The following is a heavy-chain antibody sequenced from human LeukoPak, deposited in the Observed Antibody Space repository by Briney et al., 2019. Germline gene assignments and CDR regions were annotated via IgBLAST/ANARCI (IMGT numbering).Heavy chain of an antibody. D-gene: IGHD2-2*01. CDR2: INPSGGST. CDR3: ARLDYCSSTSCEDYDAFDI. J-gene: IGHJ3*02. V-gene: IGHV1-46*01. Sequence: ASVKVSCKASGYTFTSYYMHWVRQAPGQGLEWMGIINPSGGSTSYAQKFQGRVTITRDTSASTAYMELSSLRSEDTAVYYCARLDYCSSTSCEDYDAFDIWGQGTMVTVSS. CDR1: GYTFTSYY.